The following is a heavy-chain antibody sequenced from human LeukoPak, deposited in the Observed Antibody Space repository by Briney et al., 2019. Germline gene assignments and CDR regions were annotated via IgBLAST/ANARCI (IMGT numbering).Heavy chain of an antibody. V-gene: IGHV3-30*04. J-gene: IGHJ4*02. Sequence: GGSLRLSCAASGFTFSDYAMHWVRQAPGKGLEWVAVISYDGSNEYYADSVKGRFTISRDNSKNTLYLQMNSLRAEDTAVYYCARAKPKNMVRGLIMRRESRYYFDYWGQGTLVTVSS. CDR2: ISYDGSNE. D-gene: IGHD3-10*01. CDR3: ARAKPKNMVRGLIMRRESRYYFDY. CDR1: GFTFSDYA.